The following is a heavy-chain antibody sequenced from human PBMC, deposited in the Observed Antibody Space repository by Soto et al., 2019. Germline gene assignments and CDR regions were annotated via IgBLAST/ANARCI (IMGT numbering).Heavy chain of an antibody. CDR1: GGSISGYY. D-gene: IGHD5-18*01. V-gene: IGHV4-59*01. CDR3: ARVGRRVEYIGYGDLDY. Sequence: QVHLQESGPGLVKPSETLSLTCTVSGGSISGYYWTWIRQPPGKGLEWIGYIHYSGGTYYNPSLKSRVTISEDMSKNQFYLEVSSVTAADTAVYYCARVGRRVEYIGYGDLDYWGQGTLVTVSS. J-gene: IGHJ4*02. CDR2: IHYSGGT.